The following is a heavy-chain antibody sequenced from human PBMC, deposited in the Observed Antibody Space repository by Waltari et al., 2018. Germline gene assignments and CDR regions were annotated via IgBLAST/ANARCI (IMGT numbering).Heavy chain of an antibody. V-gene: IGHV3-7*03. Sequence: DVLLVESGGDLVQPGGSLRLSCAASGFSFSSWSMSWFSQAPGKGLEWVANMNQDGSDKNYVDSVKVRFTISRDNAKNSLSLQMNSLRAEDTAVYYCAKCEMDDSGWCAFFRYWGQGTLVTVSS. CDR3: AKCEMDDSGWCAFFRY. D-gene: IGHD6-19*01. J-gene: IGHJ4*02. CDR1: GFSFSSWS. CDR2: MNQDGSDK.